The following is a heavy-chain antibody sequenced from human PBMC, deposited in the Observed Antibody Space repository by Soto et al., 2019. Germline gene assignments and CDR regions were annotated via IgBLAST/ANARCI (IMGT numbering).Heavy chain of an antibody. CDR3: ASSGRDLGSSSPKGKNYYSYDGLDV. V-gene: IGHV4-39*07. CDR2: IYYSGST. D-gene: IGHD6-13*01. J-gene: IGHJ6*02. Sequence: SETLSLTCTVSGGSISSSSYYWGWIRQPPGKGLEWIGSIYYSGSTYYNPSLKSRVTISVDTSKNQVSLKVYSVTAADTALYYCASSGRDLGSSSPKGKNYYSYDGLDVWGQGTTVTVSS. CDR1: GGSISSSSYY.